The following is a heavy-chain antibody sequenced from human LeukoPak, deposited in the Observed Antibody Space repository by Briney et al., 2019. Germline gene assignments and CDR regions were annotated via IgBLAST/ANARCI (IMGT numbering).Heavy chain of an antibody. CDR2: IIPLLGIA. CDR1: GGTFSSYA. Sequence: WASVKVSCKASGGTFSSYAISWVRQAPGQGLEWMGRIIPLLGIANYAQKFQGRVTITADKSTSTAYMELSSLRSEDTAVYYCARGGAYCGGDCSEALDYWGQGTLVTVSS. J-gene: IGHJ4*02. CDR3: ARGGAYCGGDCSEALDY. V-gene: IGHV1-69*04. D-gene: IGHD2-21*02.